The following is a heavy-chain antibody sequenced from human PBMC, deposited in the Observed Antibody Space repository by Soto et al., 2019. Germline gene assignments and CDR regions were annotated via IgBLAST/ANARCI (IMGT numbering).Heavy chain of an antibody. J-gene: IGHJ5*02. Sequence: SETLSLTCTVSGGSISSYYWSWIRQPPGKGLEWIGYIYYSGSTNYNPSLKSRVTISVDTSKNQFSLKLSSVTAADTAVYYCARALGGNSYNWFDPWGQGTLVTVSS. CDR2: IYYSGST. CDR3: ARALGGNSYNWFDP. D-gene: IGHD2-21*02. V-gene: IGHV4-59*01. CDR1: GGSISSYY.